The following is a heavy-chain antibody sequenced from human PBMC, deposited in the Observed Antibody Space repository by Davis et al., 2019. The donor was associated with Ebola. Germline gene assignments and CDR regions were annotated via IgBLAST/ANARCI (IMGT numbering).Heavy chain of an antibody. J-gene: IGHJ3*02. CDR1: GFTFSSYA. CDR3: AKDSFHRSIVVVPAAISFDI. CDR2: ISGSGGST. V-gene: IGHV3-23*01. D-gene: IGHD2-2*01. Sequence: PGGSLRLSCAASGFTFSSYAMSWVRQAPGKGLEWVSAISGSGGSTYYADSVKGRFTISRDNSKNTLYLQMNSLRAEDTAVYYCAKDSFHRSIVVVPAAISFDIWGQGTMVTVSS.